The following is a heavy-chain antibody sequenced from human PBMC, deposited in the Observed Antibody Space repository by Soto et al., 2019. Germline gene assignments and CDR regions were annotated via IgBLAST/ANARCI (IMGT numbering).Heavy chain of an antibody. CDR2: IWYDGSNK. V-gene: IGHV3-33*01. Sequence: GGSLRLSCAASGFTFSSYGMHWVRQAPGKGLEWVAVIWYDGSNKYYADSVKGRFTISRDNSKNTLYLQMNSLRAEDTAVYYCARELPLRFLEWLSNYYYYYGMDVWGQGTTVTVSS. CDR3: ARELPLRFLEWLSNYYYYYGMDV. CDR1: GFTFSSYG. D-gene: IGHD3-3*01. J-gene: IGHJ6*02.